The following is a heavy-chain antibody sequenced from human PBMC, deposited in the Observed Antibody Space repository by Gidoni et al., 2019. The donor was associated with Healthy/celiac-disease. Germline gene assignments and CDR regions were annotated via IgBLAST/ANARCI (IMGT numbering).Heavy chain of an antibody. Sequence: QVQLVESGGGVVQPGRSLRLSCAASGVTFSSYGMHWVRQAPGKGLEWVAVIWYDGSNKYYADSVKGRFTISRDNSKNTLYLQMNSLRAEDTAVYYCARDGISSSWDSHYYYYGMDVWGQGTTVTVSS. J-gene: IGHJ6*02. D-gene: IGHD6-13*01. V-gene: IGHV3-33*01. CDR3: ARDGISSSWDSHYYYYGMDV. CDR1: GVTFSSYG. CDR2: IWYDGSNK.